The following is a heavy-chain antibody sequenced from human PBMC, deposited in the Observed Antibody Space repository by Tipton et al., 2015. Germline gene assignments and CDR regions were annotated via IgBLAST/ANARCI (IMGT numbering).Heavy chain of an antibody. D-gene: IGHD5-12*01. J-gene: IGHJ4*02. CDR2: VYYSGST. Sequence: TLSLTCNVSGGSVSSGSYFWSWIRQPPGRGLEWIGYVYYSGSTNYNPSLTNRVTISVDTSKNQFSLKLTSVTAADTAVYYCARVKVATMLYYFDYWGQGTLVTVSS. V-gene: IGHV4-61*01. CDR1: GGSVSSGSYF. CDR3: ARVKVATMLYYFDY.